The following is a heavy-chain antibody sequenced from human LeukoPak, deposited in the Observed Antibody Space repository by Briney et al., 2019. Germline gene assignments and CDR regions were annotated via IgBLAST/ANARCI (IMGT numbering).Heavy chain of an antibody. V-gene: IGHV3-30*18. CDR1: IFVLSEYY. CDR3: AKGRRTGFVDY. J-gene: IGHJ4*02. CDR2: ITNDGSRQ. D-gene: IGHD1-1*01. Sequence: GGSLRLSCETSIFVLSEYYMHWVRLAPGKGLEWLAVITNDGSRQYYADSVKGRFTVSRDNSKSLLFLQMESLRHDDTDIYYCAKGRRTGFVDYWGQGALVTVSS.